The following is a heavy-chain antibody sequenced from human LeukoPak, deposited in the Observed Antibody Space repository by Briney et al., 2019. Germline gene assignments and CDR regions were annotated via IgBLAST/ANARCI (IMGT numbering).Heavy chain of an antibody. J-gene: IGHJ5*02. CDR1: GDSFNEYY. V-gene: IGHV4-59*12. CDR2: IYHNGNS. CDR3: ARTLHIVVVTAHDPRRRFDP. Sequence: SETLSLTCSVFGDSFNEYYWNWVRQPPGKGLQWIGYIYHNGNSNYNPSLKSRVTISVDTSKNQFSLKLSSVTAADTAEYYCARTLHIVVVTAHDPRRRFDPWGQGTLVTVSS. D-gene: IGHD2-21*02.